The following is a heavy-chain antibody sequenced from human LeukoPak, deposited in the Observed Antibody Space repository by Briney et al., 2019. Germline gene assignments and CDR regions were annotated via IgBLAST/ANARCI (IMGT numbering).Heavy chain of an antibody. V-gene: IGHV3-23*01. Sequence: GGSLRLSCATSGFSFSXXXXXWVRQAPXXXXXXXXXVSGSGDXTXYXDXVXXXXXISRDNSKNTLYLQMNSLRAEDTAVYHCAKATYSSSWNLYFDYWGQGTLVTVSS. CDR3: AKATYSSSWNLYFDY. CDR1: GFSFSXXX. CDR2: VSGSGDXT. J-gene: IGHJ4*02. D-gene: IGHD6-13*01.